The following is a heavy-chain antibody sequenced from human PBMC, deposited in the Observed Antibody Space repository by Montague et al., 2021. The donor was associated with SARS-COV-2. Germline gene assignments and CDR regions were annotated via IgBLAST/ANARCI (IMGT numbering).Heavy chain of an antibody. V-gene: IGHV4-39*07. J-gene: IGHJ4*02. CDR3: SRGNGITVAGTDCDY. CDR2: IYYSGST. D-gene: IGHD6-19*01. Sequence: IYYSGSTYYNPSLKSRVAISIDTSENQFSLKLSSVTAADTAVYYCSRGNGITVAGTDCDYWGQGTLVTVSS.